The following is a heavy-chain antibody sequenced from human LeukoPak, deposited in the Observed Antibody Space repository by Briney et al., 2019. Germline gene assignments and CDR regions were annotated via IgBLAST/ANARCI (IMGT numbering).Heavy chain of an antibody. V-gene: IGHV4-59*01. J-gene: IGHJ3*02. Sequence: SETLSLTCTVSGGSISSYYWSWIRQPPGKGLEWIGYIYYSGSTNYNPSLKSRVTISVDTSKNQFSLKLSSVTAADTAVYYCARMGIASGIPALDAFDIWGQGTMVTVSS. CDR3: ARMGIASGIPALDAFDI. CDR2: IYYSGST. CDR1: GGSISSYY. D-gene: IGHD6-25*01.